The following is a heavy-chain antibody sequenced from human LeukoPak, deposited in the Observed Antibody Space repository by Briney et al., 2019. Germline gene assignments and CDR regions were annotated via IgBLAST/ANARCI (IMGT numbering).Heavy chain of an antibody. CDR3: ARLYSGSYSAFDI. CDR1: GGSISSYY. J-gene: IGHJ3*02. D-gene: IGHD1-26*01. V-gene: IGHV4-4*07. Sequence: SETLSLTCTVSGGSISSYYWSWIRQPAGQGLEWIGRSYTSGSANYNPSLKSRVTMSVDTSNNQFSLKLSSVTAADTAVYYCARLYSGSYSAFDIWGQGTMVTVSS. CDR2: SYTSGSA.